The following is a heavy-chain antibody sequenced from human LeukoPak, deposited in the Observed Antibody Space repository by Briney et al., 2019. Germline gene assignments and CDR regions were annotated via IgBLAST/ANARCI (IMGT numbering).Heavy chain of an antibody. J-gene: IGHJ4*02. D-gene: IGHD5-24*01. V-gene: IGHV3-7*01. CDR2: IKQDGSQK. Sequence: PGGSLRLSCEASGFSFSNYWMSWVRQAPGKGLEWVANIKQDGSQKYYVDSVKGRFTISRDNAKNSLYLQMNSLRAEDTAVYYCARDSRDGYSYYLDYWGQGTLVTVSS. CDR3: ARDSRDGYSYYLDY. CDR1: GFSFSNYW.